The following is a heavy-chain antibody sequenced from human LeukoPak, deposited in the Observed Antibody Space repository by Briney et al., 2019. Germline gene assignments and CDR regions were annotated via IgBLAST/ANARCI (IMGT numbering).Heavy chain of an antibody. CDR1: GYTFTSYY. V-gene: IGHV1-46*01. D-gene: IGHD2-2*01. Sequence: ASVKVSCKASGYTFTSYYMHWVRQAPGQGLEWMGIINPSGGSTSYAQKFQGRVTMTRDTSTSTVYMELSRLRSDDTAVYYCARLGYCSSTSCRRGAFDIWGQGTMVTVSS. CDR3: ARLGYCSSTSCRRGAFDI. CDR2: INPSGGST. J-gene: IGHJ3*02.